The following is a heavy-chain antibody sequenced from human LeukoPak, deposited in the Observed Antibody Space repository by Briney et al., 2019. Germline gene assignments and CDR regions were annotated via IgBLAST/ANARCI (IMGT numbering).Heavy chain of an antibody. CDR1: GFTVSSDS. CDR3: ARRAGAYSHPYDY. CDR2: IYSGGST. D-gene: IGHD4/OR15-4a*01. J-gene: IGHJ4*02. V-gene: IGHV3-53*01. Sequence: PGGSLRLSCTVSGFTVSSDSMSWVRQAPGKGLEWGSFIYSGGSTHYSDSVKGRFTISRDNSKNTLYLQMNSLRAEDTAVYYCARRAGAYSHPYDYWGQGTLVTVSS.